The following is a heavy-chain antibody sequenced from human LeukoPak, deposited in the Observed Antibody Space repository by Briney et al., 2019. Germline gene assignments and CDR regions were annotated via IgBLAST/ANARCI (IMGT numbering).Heavy chain of an antibody. CDR3: ARARKDIVVVVAARRAFDI. Sequence: SETLSLTCAVYGGSFRGFYWSWIRQPPGKGLEWIGEISHSGNSNYNPSLKSRVTISIDTSKNQFSLKLTSVTAADTAVYYCARARKDIVVVVAARRAFDIWGQGTMVTVSS. D-gene: IGHD2-15*01. CDR1: GGSFRGFY. J-gene: IGHJ3*02. V-gene: IGHV4-34*01. CDR2: ISHSGNS.